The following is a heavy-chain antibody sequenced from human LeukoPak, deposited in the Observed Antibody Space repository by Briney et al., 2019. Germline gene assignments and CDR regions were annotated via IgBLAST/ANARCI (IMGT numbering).Heavy chain of an antibody. V-gene: IGHV3-7*01. CDR3: ARGRGDSSSWYFDY. CDR1: GFSLSSYW. D-gene: IGHD6-13*01. Sequence: GGSLRLSCAASGFSLSSYWMSWVRQAPGKGLDWVANIKQDGSEKYHVDSAKGRFTISRDNSKKSLYLQMDSLRAEDTAVYYCARGRGDSSSWYFDYWGQGTLVTVSS. CDR2: IKQDGSEK. J-gene: IGHJ4*02.